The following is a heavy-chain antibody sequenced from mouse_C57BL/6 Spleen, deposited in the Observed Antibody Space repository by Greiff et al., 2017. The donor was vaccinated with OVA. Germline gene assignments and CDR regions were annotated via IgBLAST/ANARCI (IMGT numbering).Heavy chain of an antibody. V-gene: IGHV6-6*01. J-gene: IGHJ2*01. CDR2: IRNKANNHAT. CDR1: GFTFSDAW. D-gene: IGHD1-1*01. Sequence: EVKLMESGGGLVQPGGSMKLSCAASGFTFSDAWMDWVRQSPEKGLEWVAEIRNKANNHATYYAESVKGRFTISRDDSKSSVYLQMNSLRAEDTGIYYCTRVLTVVAPFDYWGQGTTLTVSS. CDR3: TRVLTVVAPFDY.